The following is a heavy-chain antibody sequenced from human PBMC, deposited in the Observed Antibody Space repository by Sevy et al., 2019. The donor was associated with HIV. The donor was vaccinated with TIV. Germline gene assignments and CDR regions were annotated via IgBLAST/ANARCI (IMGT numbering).Heavy chain of an antibody. Sequence: GGYLRLSCAASGFTFSGYRMHWVRQAPGKGLVWVSSINRDGSRATYADSVRGRFTVSSDSAKNTLYLQMHSLRGEDTAVYYCARDRWQLWAFDIWGQGTMVTVSS. D-gene: IGHD6-6*01. CDR2: INRDGSRA. CDR3: ARDRWQLWAFDI. CDR1: GFTFSGYR. V-gene: IGHV3-74*01. J-gene: IGHJ3*02.